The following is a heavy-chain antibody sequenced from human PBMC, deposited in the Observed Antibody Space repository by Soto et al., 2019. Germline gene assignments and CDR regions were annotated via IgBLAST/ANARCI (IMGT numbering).Heavy chain of an antibody. CDR3: VRRYLDCCSTSCSEGIDY. CDR1: GDSISSSSSY. V-gene: IGHV4-39*01. Sequence: QLQLQESGPGLVKPSETLSLTCAVSGDSISSSSSYWGWIRQPPGKGLQWIGSIYYSGTTYYNPSLKSRVTMSVDTSTNQFSLKVSSVTAADTAMYYCVRRYLDCCSTSCSEGIDYWGQGTLVTVSS. CDR2: IYYSGTT. D-gene: IGHD2-2*01. J-gene: IGHJ4*02.